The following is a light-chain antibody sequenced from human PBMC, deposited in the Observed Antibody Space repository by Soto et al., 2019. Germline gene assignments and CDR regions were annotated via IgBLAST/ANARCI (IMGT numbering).Light chain of an antibody. CDR2: SSY. J-gene: IGLJ1*01. CDR3: QSYDTSLSGYV. V-gene: IGLV1-40*01. Sequence: QSVLTQPPSVSGAPGQRVTISFTGSSSNIGAGYDVHWFQQLPGTAPKLLIYSSYNRPSGVPDRFSGSKSGTSASLAITGLQAEDEADFYCQSYDTSLSGYVFGTGTKVTVL. CDR1: SSNIGAGYD.